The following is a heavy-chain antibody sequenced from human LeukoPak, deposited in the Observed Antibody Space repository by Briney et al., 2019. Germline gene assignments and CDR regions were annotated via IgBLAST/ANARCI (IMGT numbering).Heavy chain of an antibody. CDR3: ARHSTIFGVVRES. J-gene: IGHJ5*02. CDR2: THYSGGT. Sequence: SETLSLTCIVSGGSISISSYYWGWIRQPPGKGLEWIGSTHYSGGTQYNPSLRSRVTISVDTSKNQFSLKLSSVTATDTAVYYCARHSTIFGVVRESWGQGSLVTVSS. CDR1: GGSISISSYY. D-gene: IGHD3-3*01. V-gene: IGHV4-39*01.